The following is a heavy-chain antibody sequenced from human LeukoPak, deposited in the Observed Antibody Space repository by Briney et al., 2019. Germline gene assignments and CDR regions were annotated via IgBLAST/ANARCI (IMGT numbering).Heavy chain of an antibody. CDR1: GGSFSGYY. D-gene: IGHD3-22*01. Sequence: SETLSLTCAVYGGSFSGYYWSWIRQPPGKGLEWIGEINHSGSTNYNPSLKSRVTISVDTSKNQFSLKLSSVTAADTAVYYCARVGSFNYYDSSGYHTYYFDYWGQGTLVTVSS. CDR2: INHSGST. V-gene: IGHV4-34*01. J-gene: IGHJ4*02. CDR3: ARVGSFNYYDSSGYHTYYFDY.